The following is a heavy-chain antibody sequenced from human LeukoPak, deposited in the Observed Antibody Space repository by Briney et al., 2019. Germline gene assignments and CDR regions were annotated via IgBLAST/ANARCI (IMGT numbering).Heavy chain of an antibody. Sequence: GGSLRLSCVASGFSFNGDWMNWVRQAPGKGLEWVSSISSSSSYIYYADSVKGRFTISRDNAKNSLYLQMNSLRAEDTAVYYCARDLYEGGAYFDYWGQGTLVTVSS. V-gene: IGHV3-21*01. CDR3: ARDLYEGGAYFDY. D-gene: IGHD5/OR15-5a*01. CDR2: ISSSSSYI. CDR1: GFSFNGDW. J-gene: IGHJ4*02.